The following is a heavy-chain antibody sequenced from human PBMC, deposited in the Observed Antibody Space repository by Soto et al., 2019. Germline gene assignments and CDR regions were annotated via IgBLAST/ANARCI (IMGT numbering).Heavy chain of an antibody. D-gene: IGHD6-13*01. CDR1: GFTFSSYW. Sequence: GGSLRLSCAASGFTFSSYWMSWVRQAPGKGLEWVANIKQDGSEKYYVDSVKGRFTISRDNAKSSLYLQMNSLRAEDTAVYYCASSVTYSHIAGHFDPWGQGTLVTVSS. J-gene: IGHJ5*02. CDR2: IKQDGSEK. CDR3: ASSVTYSHIAGHFDP. V-gene: IGHV3-7*03.